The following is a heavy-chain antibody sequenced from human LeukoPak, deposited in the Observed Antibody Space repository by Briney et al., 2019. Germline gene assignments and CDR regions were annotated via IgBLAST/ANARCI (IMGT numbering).Heavy chain of an antibody. CDR2: IRYDGSNK. CDR1: GFTFSSYG. CDR3: AKSELVVPDYYYYYYMDV. J-gene: IGHJ6*03. V-gene: IGHV3-30*02. D-gene: IGHD2-2*01. Sequence: GGSLRLSCAASGFTFSSYGMHWVRQAPGKGLEWVAFIRYDGSNKYYADSVKGRFTISRDNSKNTLYLQMNSLRAEDTAVYYCAKSELVVPDYYYYYYMDVWGKGTTVTISS.